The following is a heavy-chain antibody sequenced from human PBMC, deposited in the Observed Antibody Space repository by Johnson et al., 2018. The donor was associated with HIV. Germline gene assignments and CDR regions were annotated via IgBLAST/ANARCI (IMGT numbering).Heavy chain of an antibody. J-gene: IGHJ3*01. CDR3: ARDGKREKDYGEHVELITILDV. CDR1: GFTFSSYG. D-gene: IGHD4-17*01. Sequence: QVQLVESGGGVVQPGGSLRLSCAASGFTFSSYGIHWVRQAPGKGLEWVAFIRYDGSKIYYADSVKGRFTISRDNSKNTIYLEMNSPRGEDTALFYCARDGKREKDYGEHVELITILDVWGQGTMVTVSS. CDR2: IRYDGSKI. V-gene: IGHV3-30*02.